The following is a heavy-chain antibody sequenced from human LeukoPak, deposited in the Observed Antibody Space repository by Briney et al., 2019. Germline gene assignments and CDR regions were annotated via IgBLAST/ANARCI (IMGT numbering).Heavy chain of an antibody. CDR1: GFTFSIYS. V-gene: IGHV3-48*01. D-gene: IGHD3-10*01. J-gene: IGHJ4*02. CDR2: MTGNSDTI. CDR3: AKSGSLYIFSLYYFDY. Sequence: GGSLRLSCAASGFTFSIYSMNWVRQAPGKGLEWVSYMTGNSDTIYYADSVKGRFTISRDNSKNTLYLQMNSLRAEDTAVYYCAKSGSLYIFSLYYFDYWGQGTLVTVSS.